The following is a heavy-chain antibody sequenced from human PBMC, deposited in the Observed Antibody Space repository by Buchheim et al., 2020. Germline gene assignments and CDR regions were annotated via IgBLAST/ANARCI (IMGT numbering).Heavy chain of an antibody. CDR1: GFTFSSYA. CDR3: ARDSHYDFWSGYAY. Sequence: QVQLVESGGGVVQPGRSLRLSCAASGFTFSSYAMHWVRQAPGKGLEWVAVISYDGSNKYYADSVKGRFTISRDNSKNTLYLQMNSLRAEDTAVYYCARDSHYDFWSGYAYWGQGTL. D-gene: IGHD3-3*01. CDR2: ISYDGSNK. V-gene: IGHV3-30-3*01. J-gene: IGHJ4*02.